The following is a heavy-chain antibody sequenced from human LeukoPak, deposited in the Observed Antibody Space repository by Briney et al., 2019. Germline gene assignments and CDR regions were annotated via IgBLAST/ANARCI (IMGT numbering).Heavy chain of an antibody. J-gene: IGHJ4*02. CDR1: GFSFSSYS. CDR3: ARDRGPIVVVVYDY. CDR2: IEQDGSEK. D-gene: IGHD2-15*01. Sequence: GGSLRLSCAASGFSFSSYSMNWVRQAPGKGLEWVANIEQDGSEKYYVDSVKGRFTISRDNAKNSLYLQMNSLRAEDTAVYYCARDRGPIVVVVYDYWGQGTLVTVSS. V-gene: IGHV3-7*01.